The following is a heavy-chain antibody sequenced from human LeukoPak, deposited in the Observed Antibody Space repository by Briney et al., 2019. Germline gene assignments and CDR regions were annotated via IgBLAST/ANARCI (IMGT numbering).Heavy chain of an antibody. Sequence: ASVKVSCKASGYTFTSYDMDWVRQAPGQGLEWMGWINTNTGNPTYAQGFTGRFVFSLDTSVSTAYLQISSLKAEDTAVYYCTFIYYDILTGYSDLGYWGQGTLVTVSS. CDR1: GYTFTSYD. CDR2: INTNTGNP. D-gene: IGHD3-9*01. J-gene: IGHJ4*02. CDR3: TFIYYDILTGYSDLGY. V-gene: IGHV7-4-1*02.